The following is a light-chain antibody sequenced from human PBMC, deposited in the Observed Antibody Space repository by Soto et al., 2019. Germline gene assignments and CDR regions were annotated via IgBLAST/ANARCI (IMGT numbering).Light chain of an antibody. Sequence: EIVMTQSPATLSVSPGERATLSCRASQSVSSNLAWYQQKPGQAPRLLIYGASTRATGIPARFSGSGSGTEFTLTISSLQSEDFAVYYCQQHNNWPPWTFGGGTKVDIK. CDR2: GAS. CDR3: QQHNNWPPWT. V-gene: IGKV3-15*01. CDR1: QSVSSN. J-gene: IGKJ4*02.